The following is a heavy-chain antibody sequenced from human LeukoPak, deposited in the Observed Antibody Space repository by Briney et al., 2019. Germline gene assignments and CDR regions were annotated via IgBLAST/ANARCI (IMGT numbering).Heavy chain of an antibody. D-gene: IGHD2-15*01. CDR2: ISSRGTTI. CDR3: ARVRSGLHMDV. Sequence: GGSLRLSGAVSGFTFSSYEMNWVRQAPGKGLEWVSYISSRGTTIYYVDSVKGRFTISRDNAKNSLYLQVNSLRAEDTALYYCARVRSGLHMDVWGQGTTVTVSS. CDR1: GFTFSSYE. J-gene: IGHJ6*02. V-gene: IGHV3-48*03.